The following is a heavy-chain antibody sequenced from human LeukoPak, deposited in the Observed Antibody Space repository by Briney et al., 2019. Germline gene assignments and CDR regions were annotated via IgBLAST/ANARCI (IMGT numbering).Heavy chain of an antibody. CDR2: ISASGGNT. CDR1: GFTFNSYD. D-gene: IGHD5-12*01. Sequence: PGGALRLSCAASGFTFNSYDLSWVRQAPGKGLDWVSGISASGGNTYYADSVKGRFTISRDNSKNTLYLQMNSLRAEDTAVYYCAKVGGGSGHDYGGYYYYYMDVWGKGTTVTISS. V-gene: IGHV3-23*01. CDR3: AKVGGGSGHDYGGYYYYYMDV. J-gene: IGHJ6*03.